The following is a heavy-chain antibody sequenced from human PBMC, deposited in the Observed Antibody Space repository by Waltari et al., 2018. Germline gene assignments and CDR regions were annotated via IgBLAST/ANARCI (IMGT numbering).Heavy chain of an antibody. J-gene: IGHJ3*02. CDR3: ARAARLEGYFDWLLESYDAFDI. CDR1: GGSISSSSYY. CDR2: IYYSVCT. V-gene: IGHV4-39*01. D-gene: IGHD3-9*01. Sequence: QLQLQESGPGLVKPSETLSLTCTVSGGSISSSSYYWGWIRQPPGQGLEWIGSIYYSVCTYSNPALKSRVTISVDTSNNQFSLKLSSVTAADTAVYYCARAARLEGYFDWLLESYDAFDIWGQGTMVTVSS.